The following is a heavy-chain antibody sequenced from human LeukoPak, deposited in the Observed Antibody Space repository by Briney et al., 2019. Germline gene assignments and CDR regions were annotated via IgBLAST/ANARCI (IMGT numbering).Heavy chain of an antibody. J-gene: IGHJ4*02. V-gene: IGHV4-59*08. D-gene: IGHD4-17*01. CDR1: GASISRYY. Sequence: PSETLSLTCTVSGASISRYYWSWIRQPPGEGLEWIGYMYYTGSTNYNPSLKSRVTISVDTSKNQFSLKLTSVTAAVTAVYFCASHDYAEAPFDYWGQGALVTVSA. CDR3: ASHDYAEAPFDY. CDR2: MYYTGST.